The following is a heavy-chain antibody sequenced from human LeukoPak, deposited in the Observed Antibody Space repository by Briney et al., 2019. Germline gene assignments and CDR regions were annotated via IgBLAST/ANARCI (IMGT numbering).Heavy chain of an antibody. V-gene: IGHV6-1*01. Sequence: SHTLSLTCAISWHSVSNTVASWHSIRQSPSRGLEWLGRTLYRSKWRSDYAVSVKSRITIDPDTSKNHFSLQLNSVTPEDTAVYYCARNVNYSFDPWGQGTLVTVSS. CDR3: ARNVNYSFDP. CDR2: TLYRSKWRS. CDR1: WHSVSNTVAS. D-gene: IGHD1-7*01. J-gene: IGHJ5*02.